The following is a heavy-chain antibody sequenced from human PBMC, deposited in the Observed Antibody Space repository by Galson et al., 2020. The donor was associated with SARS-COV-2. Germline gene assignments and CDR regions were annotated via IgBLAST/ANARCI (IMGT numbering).Heavy chain of an antibody. D-gene: IGHD5-12*01. CDR1: GGTFSSYA. Sequence: SVNVSCKASGGTFSSYAISWVRQAPGQGLEWMGGIIPIFGTANYAQKFQGRVTITADESTSTAYMELSSLRSEDTAVYYCARAGWASPGLQINWFDPGGQGTLVTVSS. J-gene: IGHJ5*02. CDR2: IIPIFGTA. CDR3: ARAGWASPGLQINWFDP. V-gene: IGHV1-69*13.